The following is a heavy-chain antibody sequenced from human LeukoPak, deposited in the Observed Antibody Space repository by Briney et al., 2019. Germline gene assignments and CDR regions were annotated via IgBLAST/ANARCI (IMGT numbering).Heavy chain of an antibody. Sequence: GGSLRLSCAASGFTFSDYYMSWIRQAPGKGLEWVSGISWNSGSIGYADSVKGRFTISRDNAKNSLYLQMNSLRAEDTAVYYCARESVNDYWGQGTLVTVSS. CDR3: ARESVNDY. CDR2: ISWNSGSI. J-gene: IGHJ4*02. V-gene: IGHV3-11*04. CDR1: GFTFSDYY.